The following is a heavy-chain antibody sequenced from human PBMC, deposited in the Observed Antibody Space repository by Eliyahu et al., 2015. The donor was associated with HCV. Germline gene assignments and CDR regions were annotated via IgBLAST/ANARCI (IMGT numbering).Heavy chain of an antibody. J-gene: IGHJ4*02. D-gene: IGHD5-18*01. CDR2: ISWNSGSI. V-gene: IGHV3-9*01. Sequence: EVQLVESGGGLVQPGRSLRLSCAASGFTFDDYAMHWVRQAPGKGLEWVSGISWNSGSIGYADSVKGRFTISRDNAKNSLYLQMNSLRAEDTALYYCAKAAYVDTAMSGSFDYWGQGTLVTVSS. CDR3: AKAAYVDTAMSGSFDY. CDR1: GFTFDDYA.